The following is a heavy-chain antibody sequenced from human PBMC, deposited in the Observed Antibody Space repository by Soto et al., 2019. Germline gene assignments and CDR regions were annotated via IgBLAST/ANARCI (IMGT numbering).Heavy chain of an antibody. V-gene: IGHV1-69*13. J-gene: IGHJ4*02. D-gene: IGHD3-22*01. CDR3: ARGDSSGYSRPEGSFDY. CDR2: IILIFGTA. Sequence: SVKVSCKASGGTFSSYAISWVRQAPGQGLEWMGGIILIFGTANYAQKFQGRVTITADESTSTAYMELSSLRSEDTAVYYCARGDSSGYSRPEGSFDYWGQGTLVTVSS. CDR1: GGTFSSYA.